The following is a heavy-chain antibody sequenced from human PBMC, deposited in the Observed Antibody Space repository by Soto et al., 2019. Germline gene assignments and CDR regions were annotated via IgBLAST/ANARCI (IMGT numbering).Heavy chain of an antibody. V-gene: IGHV5-10-1*01. CDR1: GYSLAGYM. Sequence: PGESLKISCKGAGYSLAGYMITWVRQKTGKGLEWMGRIDPNDSQTYYSPSFRGHVTISVTKSITTVFLQWSSLRASDTAMYYCARQIYDSDTGPNFQYYFDSWGQGTPVTVSS. CDR3: ARQIYDSDTGPNFQYYFDS. CDR2: IDPNDSQT. J-gene: IGHJ4*02. D-gene: IGHD3-22*01.